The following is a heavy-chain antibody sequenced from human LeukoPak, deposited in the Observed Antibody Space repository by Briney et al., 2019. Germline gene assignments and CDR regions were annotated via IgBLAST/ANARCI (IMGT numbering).Heavy chain of an antibody. Sequence: GGCLRLSCAASGFTFNSYAMTWVRQAPGQGLEWVSAISGSGGDTEYADSVKGRFTISRYNSKNTLYLQMNSLRAEDTAVYYCAGATAFDYWGQGTLVTVSS. CDR3: AGATAFDY. D-gene: IGHD1-26*01. CDR1: GFTFNSYA. CDR2: ISGSGGDT. J-gene: IGHJ4*02. V-gene: IGHV3-23*01.